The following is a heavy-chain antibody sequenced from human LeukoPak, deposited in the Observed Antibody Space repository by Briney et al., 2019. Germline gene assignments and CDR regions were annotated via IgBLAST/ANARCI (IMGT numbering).Heavy chain of an antibody. V-gene: IGHV3-30*02. J-gene: IGHJ4*02. Sequence: GGSLTLSCAASGFTFSSYGMHWVRQAPGKGLEWVAFIGSNKYYADSVKGRFTISRDNSKNTLYLQMNSLRAEDTAVYYCAKTYYDFWSGSGCFDYWGQGPLVTVSS. CDR3: AKTYYDFWSGSGCFDY. CDR2: IGSNK. CDR1: GFTFSSYG. D-gene: IGHD3-3*01.